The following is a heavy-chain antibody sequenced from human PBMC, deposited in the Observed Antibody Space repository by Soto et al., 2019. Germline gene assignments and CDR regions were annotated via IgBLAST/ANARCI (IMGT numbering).Heavy chain of an antibody. J-gene: IGHJ4*02. D-gene: IGHD3-10*01. Sequence: GGSLRLSCAASGYTFSSYGMRWVRQAPGKGLEWVALICYDGGNKYYADSVKGRFTISRDNSKNTLYLQMNSLRAEDTAVYYCARDLRITMLRGPSPGYWGQGTLVTVSS. CDR1: GYTFSSYG. V-gene: IGHV3-33*01. CDR2: ICYDGGNK. CDR3: ARDLRITMLRGPSPGY.